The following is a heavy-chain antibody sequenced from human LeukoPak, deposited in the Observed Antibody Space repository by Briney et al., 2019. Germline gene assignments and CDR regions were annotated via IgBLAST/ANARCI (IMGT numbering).Heavy chain of an antibody. CDR3: AKDAGYGGSYYYYMDV. CDR1: GFTFDDYA. CDR2: ISWNSGSI. D-gene: IGHD4-23*01. J-gene: IGHJ6*03. Sequence: GGSLRVSCAASGFTFDDYAMHWVRQAPGKGLEWVSGISWNSGSIGYADSVKGRFTISRDNAKNSLYLQMNRLRAEDMALYYCAKDAGYGGSYYYYMDVWGKGTTVTVSS. V-gene: IGHV3-9*03.